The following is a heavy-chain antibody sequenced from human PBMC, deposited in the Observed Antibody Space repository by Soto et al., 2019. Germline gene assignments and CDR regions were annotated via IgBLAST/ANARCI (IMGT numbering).Heavy chain of an antibody. V-gene: IGHV3-23*01. J-gene: IGHJ3*02. D-gene: IGHD3-3*01. Sequence: GGSLRLSCAASGFTFSSYAMSWVRQAPGKGLEWVSAISGSGGSTYYADSVKGRFTISRDNSKNTLYLQMNSLRAEDTAVYYCAKDRVWSGDFWSGYSVDAFDIWGQGTMVTVSS. CDR2: ISGSGGST. CDR3: AKDRVWSGDFWSGYSVDAFDI. CDR1: GFTFSSYA.